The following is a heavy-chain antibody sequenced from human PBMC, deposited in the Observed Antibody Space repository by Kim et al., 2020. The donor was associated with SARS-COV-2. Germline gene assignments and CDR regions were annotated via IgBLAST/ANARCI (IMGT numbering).Heavy chain of an antibody. CDR3: AKHYYYYGMDV. CDR2: T. J-gene: IGHJ6*02. Sequence: TYYADSVKGRFTISRDDSKHTLYLQMNSLRAEDSAVYYCAKHYYYYGMDVWGQGTTVTVSS. V-gene: IGHV3-23*01.